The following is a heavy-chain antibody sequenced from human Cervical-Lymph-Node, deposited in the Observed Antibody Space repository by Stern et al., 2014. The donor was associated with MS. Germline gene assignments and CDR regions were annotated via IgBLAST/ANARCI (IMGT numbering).Heavy chain of an antibody. CDR2: VTYDGTQR. CDR1: GFTFSTYA. D-gene: IGHD3-10*01. J-gene: IGHJ4*02. Sequence: VQLVESGGGVVQPGGSLRLSCVASGFTFSTYAMHWVRQAPGKGLEWVAFVTYDGTQRNSTDSVKARFTISRDNSKNTLYLHMNSLRDEDTAVYFCARGGRGVGLEYWGQGALVTVSS. CDR3: ARGGRGVGLEY. V-gene: IGHV3-30-3*01.